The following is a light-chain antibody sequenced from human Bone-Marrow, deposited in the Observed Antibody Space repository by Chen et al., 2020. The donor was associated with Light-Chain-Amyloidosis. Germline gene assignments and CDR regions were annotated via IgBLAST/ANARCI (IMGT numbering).Light chain of an antibody. CDR3: GSYSVTNTLV. CDR1: SSDVGGDNH. V-gene: IGLV2-14*01. Sequence: QSALTQPASVSGSPGQSITISCTGTSSDVGGDNHVSWYQQHPDKAPKLMIYEVTNRPSWVPARFADSKCDNRASRTLAGLQTEDEGVYVCGSYSVTNTLVFGSGGRVTVL. J-gene: IGLJ1*01. CDR2: EVT.